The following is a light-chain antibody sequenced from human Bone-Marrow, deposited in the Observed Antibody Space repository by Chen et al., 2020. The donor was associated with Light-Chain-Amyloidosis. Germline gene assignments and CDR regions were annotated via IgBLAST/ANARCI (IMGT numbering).Light chain of an antibody. Sequence: SYVLTQPSSVSVAPGQPATIACGGTNSGSTRVPWYQQTPGQAPLRVVYDDSDRPSGIPERLSGSNSGNTATLTISRVEAGDEADYYCQVWDRSSDRPVFGGGTKLTVL. V-gene: IGLV3-21*02. J-gene: IGLJ3*02. CDR1: NSGSTR. CDR3: QVWDRSSDRPV. CDR2: DDS.